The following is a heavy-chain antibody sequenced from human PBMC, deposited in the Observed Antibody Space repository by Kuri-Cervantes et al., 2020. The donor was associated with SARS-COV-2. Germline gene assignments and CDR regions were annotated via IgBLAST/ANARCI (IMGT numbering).Heavy chain of an antibody. V-gene: IGHV4-59*11. CDR1: GGSISSHY. Sequence: GSLRLSCTVSGGSISSHYWSWIRRPPGKGLEWIGYIYYSGSTNYNPSLKSRVTISVDTSKNQFSLKLSSVTAADTAVYYCARSQLLWFGERRYYFDYWGQGTLVTVSS. CDR2: IYYSGST. J-gene: IGHJ4*02. CDR3: ARSQLLWFGERRYYFDY. D-gene: IGHD3-10*01.